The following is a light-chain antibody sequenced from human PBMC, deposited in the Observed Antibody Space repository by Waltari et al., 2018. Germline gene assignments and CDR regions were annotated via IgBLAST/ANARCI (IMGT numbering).Light chain of an antibody. CDR2: VHSDGSH. CDR3: ETGGHGTWV. Sequence: QLVLTQSPSASASLGASVKPTCTLSSGHSSNIIAWLPQRPERGPRYLMTVHSDGSHSKGDDIPDRVSGSSSGAGRYLIISSLQSEDEADYYCETGGHGTWVFGGGTKLTVL. CDR1: SGHSSNI. V-gene: IGLV4-69*01. J-gene: IGLJ3*02.